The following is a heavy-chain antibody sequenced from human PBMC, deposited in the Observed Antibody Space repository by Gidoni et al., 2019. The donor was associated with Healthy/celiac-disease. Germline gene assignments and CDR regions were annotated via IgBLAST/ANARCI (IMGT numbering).Heavy chain of an antibody. CDR1: GFPFSSYA. D-gene: IGHD3-22*01. CDR2: ISGSGGST. CDR3: AKGDSAYYYDSSGSY. Sequence: EMQLLESGGGLVQPGGSLRLSCAASGFPFSSYAMSWVRQAPGKGLEWVSAISGSGGSTYYADSVKGRFTISRDNSKNTLYLQMNSLRAEDTAVYYCAKGDSAYYYDSSGSYWGQGTLVTVSS. J-gene: IGHJ4*02. V-gene: IGHV3-23*01.